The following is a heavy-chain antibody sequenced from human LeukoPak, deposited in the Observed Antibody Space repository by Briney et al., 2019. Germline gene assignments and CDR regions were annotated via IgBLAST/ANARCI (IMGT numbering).Heavy chain of an antibody. D-gene: IGHD6-19*01. CDR1: GLSFGDYA. CDR3: AKSGVSVAGTQSSKKNLWYFDL. V-gene: IGHV3-9*01. Sequence: PGGSLRLSCAASGLSFGDYAMDWVRQAPGKGLEWVSGISWNSGSIVYADSVKGRFTISRDNAKNSLSLQMNSLRAEDTAVYYCAKSGVSVAGTQSSKKNLWYFDLWGRGTLVTVSS. J-gene: IGHJ2*01. CDR2: ISWNSGSI.